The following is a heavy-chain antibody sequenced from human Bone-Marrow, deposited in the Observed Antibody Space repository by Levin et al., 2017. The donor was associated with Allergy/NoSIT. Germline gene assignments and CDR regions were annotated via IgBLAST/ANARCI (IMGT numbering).Heavy chain of an antibody. CDR2: ISWNGGDI. CDR1: GFTFDDYA. J-gene: IGHJ4*02. Sequence: SGGSLRLSCAASGFTFDDYALHWVRQAPGKGLEWVSGISWNGGDIDYATSVKGRFTISRDSAKNSVYLQMNSLRPEDTAFYYCAKDRAFHDYFGAGFHYWGQGILVIVSS. CDR3: AKDRAFHDYFGAGFHY. D-gene: IGHD2/OR15-2a*01. V-gene: IGHV3-9*01.